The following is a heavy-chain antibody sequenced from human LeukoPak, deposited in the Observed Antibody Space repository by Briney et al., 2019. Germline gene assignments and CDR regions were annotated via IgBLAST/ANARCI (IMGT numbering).Heavy chain of an antibody. J-gene: IGHJ4*02. D-gene: IGHD6-19*01. CDR3: AKNQGQWLVPVDY. V-gene: IGHV3-23*01. Sequence: GGSLRLSCAASGFTFSNYAMSWVRQAPGKGLEWVSSMSGSGGSTYYADSVKGRFTISRDNSENTLYLQMNNLRAEDTALYYCAKNQGQWLVPVDYWGPGTLVTVSS. CDR1: GFTFSNYA. CDR2: MSGSGGST.